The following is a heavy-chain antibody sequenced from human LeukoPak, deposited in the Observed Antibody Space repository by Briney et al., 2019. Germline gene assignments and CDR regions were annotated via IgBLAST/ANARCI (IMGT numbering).Heavy chain of an antibody. CDR2: INAGNGNT. J-gene: IGHJ4*02. CDR3: ARGDDSSWYFDY. CDR1: GYTFTSYA. D-gene: IGHD6-13*01. V-gene: IGHV1-3*01. Sequence: ASVKVSCKASGYTFTSYAMHWVRQAPGQRLEWMGWINAGNGNTKYSQKFQGRVTITRDTSASTAYMELSSLRSEDTAVYYCARGDDSSWYFDYWGQGTLVTVSS.